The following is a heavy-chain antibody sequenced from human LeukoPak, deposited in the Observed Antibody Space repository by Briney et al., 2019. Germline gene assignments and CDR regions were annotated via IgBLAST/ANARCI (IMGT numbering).Heavy chain of an antibody. D-gene: IGHD1-26*01. CDR2: IFHNGRPNYSGST. CDR3: ARVRIVGAPYSFDY. J-gene: IGHJ4*02. Sequence: PSETLSLTCTVSGDSISNYYWSWIRQPPGKGLEWIGYIFHNGRPNYSGSTNYNSSLKSRVTISVDTSKSQFSLKLSSVTAADTAVYYCARVRIVGAPYSFDYWGQGTLVTVSS. V-gene: IGHV4-59*01. CDR1: GDSISNYY.